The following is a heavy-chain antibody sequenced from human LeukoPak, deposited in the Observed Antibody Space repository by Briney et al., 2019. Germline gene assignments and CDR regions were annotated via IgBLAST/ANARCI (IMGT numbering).Heavy chain of an antibody. D-gene: IGHD3-10*01. Sequence: GESLQIPCQAAGYSFTDYWIGWVRQVPGEDLEWMGIIYPGDSDTRYNPSFQGQVTISADKSIRTAYLQWSSLKASDTAMYYCARSDQLRWFGEARRPYYYGMDVWGQGTAVTVSS. V-gene: IGHV5-51*01. CDR1: GYSFTDYW. CDR2: IYPGDSDT. CDR3: ARSDQLRWFGEARRPYYYGMDV. J-gene: IGHJ6*02.